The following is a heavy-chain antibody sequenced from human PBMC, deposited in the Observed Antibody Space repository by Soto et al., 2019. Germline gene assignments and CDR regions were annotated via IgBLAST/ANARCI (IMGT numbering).Heavy chain of an antibody. CDR1: GGSISSGDYY. V-gene: IGHV4-30-4*01. CDR2: IYYSGST. CDR3: ASARPSYYDFWSGYYLDY. Sequence: QVQLQESGPGLVKPSQTLSLTCTVSGGSISSGDYYWSWISQPPGKGLEWIGYIYYSGSTYYNPSLKSRVTISVDTSKNQFSLKLSSVTAADTAVYYCASARPSYYDFWSGYYLDYWGQGTLVTVSS. J-gene: IGHJ4*02. D-gene: IGHD3-3*01.